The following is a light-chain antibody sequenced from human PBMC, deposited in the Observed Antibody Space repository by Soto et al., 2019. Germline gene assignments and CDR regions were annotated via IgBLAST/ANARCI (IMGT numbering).Light chain of an antibody. CDR1: QGIGSF. Sequence: DIQLTQSPSFLSASVGDRVTITCRASQGIGSFLAWYQQKPGKAPRLLIYSASTLQSGVSLRFSGSGSGTEFTLTISSLQSEDFATYSCQQFNSYPPTFGQGTKVEIK. CDR2: SAS. CDR3: QQFNSYPPT. V-gene: IGKV1-9*01. J-gene: IGKJ1*01.